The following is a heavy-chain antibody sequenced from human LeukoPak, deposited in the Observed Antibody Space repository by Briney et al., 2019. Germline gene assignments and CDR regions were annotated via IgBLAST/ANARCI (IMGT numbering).Heavy chain of an antibody. D-gene: IGHD6-13*01. Sequence: SETLSLTCTDSGGSISSYYWSWIRQPAGKGLEWIGRIYTSGSTNYNPSLKSRVTMSVDTSKNQFSLKLSSVTAADTAVYYCAREVSSSWYKYYFDCWGQGTLVTVSS. CDR2: IYTSGST. J-gene: IGHJ4*02. V-gene: IGHV4-4*07. CDR3: AREVSSSWYKYYFDC. CDR1: GGSISSYY.